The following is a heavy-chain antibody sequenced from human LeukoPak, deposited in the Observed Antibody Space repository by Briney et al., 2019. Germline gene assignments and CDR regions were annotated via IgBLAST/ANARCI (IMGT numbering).Heavy chain of an antibody. CDR1: GGSISSSGYY. J-gene: IGHJ6*03. CDR3: ARFYNTLQYRSGYMAV. Sequence: SETLSLTCTVSGGSISSSGYYWGWIRQPPGKGLEWIGSMSYSGSTYYNPSLKSRFTIDVDTSKTQFSLKLSSVTAADTAVYYCARFYNTLQYRSGYMAVCGNGTTVTVSS. D-gene: IGHD3-10*01. V-gene: IGHV4-39*01. CDR2: MSYSGST.